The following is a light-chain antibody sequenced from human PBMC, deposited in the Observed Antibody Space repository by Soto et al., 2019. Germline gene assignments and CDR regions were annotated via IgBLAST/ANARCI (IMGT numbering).Light chain of an antibody. J-gene: IGLJ1*01. CDR2: EVS. CDR1: SSDVGGYNY. CDR3: CSYAGSNNYV. Sequence: QSALTQPPSASGSPGQSVTISCTGTSSDVGGYNYVSWYQQHPGKAPKLMISEVSKRPSGVPDRFSGSKSGNTASLTVSGLQAADEADYYCCSYAGSNNYVFGTGTKLTVL. V-gene: IGLV2-8*01.